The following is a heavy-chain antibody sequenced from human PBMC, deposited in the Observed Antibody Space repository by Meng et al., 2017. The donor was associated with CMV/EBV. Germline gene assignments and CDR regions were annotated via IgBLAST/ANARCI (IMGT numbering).Heavy chain of an antibody. Sequence: GESLKISCAASGFTFSTYGMHWVRQAPGKGLEWVAVISYDGSNKYYADSVKGRFTISRDNSKNTLYLQMNSLRAEDTAVYYCASAAYDFWSGYYSGNWFDPWGQGTLVTVSS. D-gene: IGHD3-3*01. CDR3: ASAAYDFWSGYYSGNWFDP. CDR2: ISYDGSNK. V-gene: IGHV3-30*19. CDR1: GFTFSTYG. J-gene: IGHJ5*02.